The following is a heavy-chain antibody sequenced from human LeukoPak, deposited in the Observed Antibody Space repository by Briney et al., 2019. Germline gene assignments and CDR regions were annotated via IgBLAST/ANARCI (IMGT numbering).Heavy chain of an antibody. V-gene: IGHV3-7*01. CDR2: IKQDGSEK. CDR1: GFTFTTYW. D-gene: IGHD1-26*01. CDR3: ARVGVGARFDY. J-gene: IGHJ4*02. Sequence: GGSLRLSCAASGFTFTTYWMSWVRQAPGKGLEWVANIKQDGSEKYYVDSVKGRFTISRDNAKNSLYLQMNSLRAEDTAVYYCARVGVGARFDYWGQGTLVTVSS.